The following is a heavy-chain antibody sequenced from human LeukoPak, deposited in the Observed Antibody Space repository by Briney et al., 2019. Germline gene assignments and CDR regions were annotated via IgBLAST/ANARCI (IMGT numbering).Heavy chain of an antibody. J-gene: IGHJ3*02. CDR1: GFTFSSYW. D-gene: IGHD2-15*01. V-gene: IGHV3-7*01. CDR3: ARDYFPGCSGGSCYGVGPDAFDI. CDR2: IKQDGSEK. Sequence: GGSLRLSCAASGFTFSSYWMSWVRQAPGKGLEWVANIKQDGSEKYYVDSVKGRFTISRDNAKNSLYLQMNSLRAEDTAVYYCARDYFPGCSGGSCYGVGPDAFDIWGQGTTVTVSS.